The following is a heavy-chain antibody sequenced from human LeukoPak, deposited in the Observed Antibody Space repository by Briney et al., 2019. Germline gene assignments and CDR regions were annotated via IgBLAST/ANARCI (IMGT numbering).Heavy chain of an antibody. V-gene: IGHV3-48*03. CDR1: GFTFSSYE. CDR2: ISSSGSTI. Sequence: GGSLRLSCAASGFTFSSYEMNWVRQAPGKGLEWVSYISSSGSTIYYADSVRGRFTISRDNAKNSLYLQMNSLRAEDTAVYYCARDPDGINYFDYWGQGTLVTVSS. J-gene: IGHJ4*02. D-gene: IGHD1-14*01. CDR3: ARDPDGINYFDY.